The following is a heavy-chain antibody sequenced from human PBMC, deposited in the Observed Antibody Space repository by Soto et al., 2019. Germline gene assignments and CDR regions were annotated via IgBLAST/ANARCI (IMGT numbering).Heavy chain of an antibody. CDR1: GGSISSGGYY. Sequence: QVQLQESGPGLVKPSQTLSLTCTVSGGSISSGGYYWSWIRQHPGKGLEWIGYIYYSGGTYYNPSLKSRVTISVDTSKNQFSLKLSSVTAADTAVYYCARGRGLDYLNWFDPWGQGTLVTVSS. D-gene: IGHD4-17*01. J-gene: IGHJ5*02. CDR2: IYYSGGT. CDR3: ARGRGLDYLNWFDP. V-gene: IGHV4-31*03.